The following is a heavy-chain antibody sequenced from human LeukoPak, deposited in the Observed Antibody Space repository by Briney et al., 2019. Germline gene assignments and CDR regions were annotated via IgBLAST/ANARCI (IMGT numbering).Heavy chain of an antibody. Sequence: GGSLRLSCAASGFIASSNHMSWVRQAPGKGLEWVSVIYDGDSTYYADSVKGRFTISRDNSKNTLFLQMNSLRAEDTAVYYCARVHSSGSSYYMDVWGKGTTVTVSS. CDR3: ARVHSSGSSYYMDV. V-gene: IGHV3-53*01. CDR1: GFIASSNH. J-gene: IGHJ6*03. D-gene: IGHD3-10*01. CDR2: IYDGDST.